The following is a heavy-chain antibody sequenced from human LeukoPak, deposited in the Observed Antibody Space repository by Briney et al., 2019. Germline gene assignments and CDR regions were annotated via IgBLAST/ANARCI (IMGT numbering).Heavy chain of an antibody. Sequence: PGGSLRLSCAASGFTFSSYAMSWVRQAPGKGLEWVSALSGSGGSTYYADSVKGRFTISRDNSKNTLYLQMNSLRAEDTAVYYCAKDPLYDYVWGSYVYWGQGTLVTVSS. CDR3: AKDPLYDYVWGSYVY. CDR2: LSGSGGST. J-gene: IGHJ4*02. V-gene: IGHV3-23*01. D-gene: IGHD3-16*01. CDR1: GFTFSSYA.